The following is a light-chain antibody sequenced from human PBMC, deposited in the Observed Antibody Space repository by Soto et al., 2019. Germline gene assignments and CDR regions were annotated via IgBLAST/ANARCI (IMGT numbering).Light chain of an antibody. CDR1: SSDVGAYNY. Sequence: QSALTQPASVSGSPGQSITTSCTGTSSDVGAYNYVSWYQQHPGKAPKLMIYEVSNRPSGVSNRFSGSKSGNTASLTISGLQAEDEADYYCSSYTTSSTLVFGGGTKVTVL. CDR3: SSYTTSSTLV. CDR2: EVS. V-gene: IGLV2-14*01. J-gene: IGLJ3*02.